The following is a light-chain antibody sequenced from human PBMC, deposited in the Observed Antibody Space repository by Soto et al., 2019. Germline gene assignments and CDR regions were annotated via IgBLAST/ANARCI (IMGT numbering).Light chain of an antibody. J-gene: IGKJ1*01. CDR2: AAS. CDR3: QQSYSTPWT. Sequence: DIQMTQSPSSLSASVGDRVTITCRASQSISSYLNRYQQKPGKAPKALIYAASTLQSGVPSRFSGSGSGRDFTLTINWLQPEDFATYYCQQSYSTPWTFGQGTRVDI. V-gene: IGKV1-39*01. CDR1: QSISSY.